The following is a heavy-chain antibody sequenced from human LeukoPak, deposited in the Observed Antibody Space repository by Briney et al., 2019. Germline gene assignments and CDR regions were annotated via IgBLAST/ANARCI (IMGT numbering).Heavy chain of an antibody. Sequence: GGSLRLSCAASGFTFSGHWMSWVGQAPGKGLEWVANINQGGSDKYYVDSVKGRFTISRDNANNLLYLQMNSLRGEDTAVYYCTRDRSRAEDDWGQGTLVTVSS. CDR3: TRDRSRAEDD. V-gene: IGHV3-7*01. J-gene: IGHJ4*02. D-gene: IGHD1-14*01. CDR1: GFTFSGHW. CDR2: INQGGSDK.